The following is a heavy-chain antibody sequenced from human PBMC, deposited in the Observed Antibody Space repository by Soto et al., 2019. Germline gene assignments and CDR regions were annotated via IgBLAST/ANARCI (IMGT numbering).Heavy chain of an antibody. Sequence: QVQLVQSGAEVKKPGSSVKVSCKASGGTFSSYAISWVRQAPGQGLEWMGGIIPIFGTANYAQKFQGRVTITADESXSXDYMELSSLRSEDTAVYYCARETLRIAVAGTGWFDPWGQGTLVTVSS. J-gene: IGHJ5*02. D-gene: IGHD6-19*01. CDR3: ARETLRIAVAGTGWFDP. CDR2: IIPIFGTA. V-gene: IGHV1-69*12. CDR1: GGTFSSYA.